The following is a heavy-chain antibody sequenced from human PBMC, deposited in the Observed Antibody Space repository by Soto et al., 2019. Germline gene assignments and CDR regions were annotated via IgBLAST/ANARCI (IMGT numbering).Heavy chain of an antibody. CDR1: GYTLTELS. J-gene: IGHJ4*02. Sequence: EAGVKVSCKVSGYTLTELSMHWVRQAPGKGLEWMGGVDPDDVERIYAQKLQGRVTMTEETTTNTAYMELSSLRSEDTAVYYCATLSSFGSVVAATEPFDYWGQGTLVTVSS. CDR2: VDPDDVER. D-gene: IGHD2-15*01. V-gene: IGHV1-24*01. CDR3: ATLSSFGSVVAATEPFDY.